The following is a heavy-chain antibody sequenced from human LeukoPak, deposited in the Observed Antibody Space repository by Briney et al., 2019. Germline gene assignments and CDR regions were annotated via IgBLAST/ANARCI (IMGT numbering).Heavy chain of an antibody. CDR1: GYTFTSYG. V-gene: IGHV1-18*01. D-gene: IGHD5-18*01. CDR2: ISAYSGNT. CDR3: ARTGDTAMAYDAFDI. Sequence: ASVKVSCKASGYTFTSYGISWVRQAPGQGLEWMGWISAYSGNTNYAQKLQGRVTMTTDTSTSTAYMELRSLRSDDTAVYYCARTGDTAMAYDAFDIWGQGTMVTVSS. J-gene: IGHJ3*02.